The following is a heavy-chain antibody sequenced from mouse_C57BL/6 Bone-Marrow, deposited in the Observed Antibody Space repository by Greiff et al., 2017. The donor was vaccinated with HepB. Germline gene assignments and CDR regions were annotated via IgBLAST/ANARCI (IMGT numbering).Heavy chain of an antibody. CDR3: TTFYDYYFDY. D-gene: IGHD2-4*01. J-gene: IGHJ2*01. CDR1: GFNIKDDY. CDR2: IDPENGDT. Sequence: VQLQQSGAELVRPGASVKLSCTASGFNIKDDYMHWVKQRPEQGLEWIGWIDPENGDTEYASKFQGKATITADTSSNTAYLQLSSLTSVDTAVYYCTTFYDYYFDYWGQGTTLTVSS. V-gene: IGHV14-4*01.